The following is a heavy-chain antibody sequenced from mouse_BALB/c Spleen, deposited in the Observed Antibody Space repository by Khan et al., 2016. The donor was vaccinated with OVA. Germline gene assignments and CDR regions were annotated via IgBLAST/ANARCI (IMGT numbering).Heavy chain of an antibody. Sequence: EVQLQESGPGLVKPSQSLSLTCTATGYSINRDYVWNWLRQFPGNKLEWMGYISSSGSTNYNPALKSRISITRDTSKNQFFRQLNSVTTEDTATXYCARDGSRYNYAMDYWGQGTTVTVSS. J-gene: IGHJ4*01. D-gene: IGHD2-3*01. CDR3: ARDGSRYNYAMDY. CDR1: GYSINRDYV. V-gene: IGHV3-2*02. CDR2: ISSSGST.